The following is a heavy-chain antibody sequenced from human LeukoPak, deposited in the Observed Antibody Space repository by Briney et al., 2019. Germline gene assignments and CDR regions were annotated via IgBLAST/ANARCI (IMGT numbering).Heavy chain of an antibody. CDR1: GFTFSSYA. J-gene: IGHJ4*02. CDR3: AKDKGGYNLRYYFDY. Sequence: QTGGSLRLSCAASGFTFSSYAMSWVRQAPGKGLEWVSATSGSGGSTYYADSVKGRFTISRDNSKNTLYLQMNSLRAEDTAVYYCAKDKGGYNLRYYFDYWGQGTLVTVSS. D-gene: IGHD5-24*01. CDR2: TSGSGGST. V-gene: IGHV3-23*01.